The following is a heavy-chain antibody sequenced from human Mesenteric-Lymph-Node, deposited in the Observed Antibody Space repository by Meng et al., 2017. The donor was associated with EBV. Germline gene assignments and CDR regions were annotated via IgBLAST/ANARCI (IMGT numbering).Heavy chain of an antibody. CDR1: GDSISSGGYY. V-gene: IGHV4-30-4*08. CDR2: IHKSEST. D-gene: IGHD4-17*01. Sequence: QVQLQESGPGLVKPSQTLSLTCAVSGDSISSGGYYWSWIRQPPGKGLEWIGYIHKSESTYYNASLKSRLTISLDMSKNQFSLTLTSVTAADTAVYYCVRDHGNYIDSWGQGPLVTVAS. CDR3: VRDHGNYIDS. J-gene: IGHJ4*02.